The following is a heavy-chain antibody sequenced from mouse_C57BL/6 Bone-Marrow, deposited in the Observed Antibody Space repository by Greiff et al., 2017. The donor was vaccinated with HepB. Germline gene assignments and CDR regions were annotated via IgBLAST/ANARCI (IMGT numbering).Heavy chain of an antibody. D-gene: IGHD2-4*01. Sequence: VQLKESGPSLVRPSQTLSLTCTVTGFSINSDCYWIWIRQFPGNKLEYIGYTFYSGITYYNPSLESRTYITRDTSKNQFSLKLSSVTTEDTATYYCARKGIYYDYDWYFDVWGTGTTVTVSS. CDR1: GFSINSDCY. CDR3: ARKGIYYDYDWYFDV. J-gene: IGHJ1*03. V-gene: IGHV3-3*01. CDR2: TFYSGIT.